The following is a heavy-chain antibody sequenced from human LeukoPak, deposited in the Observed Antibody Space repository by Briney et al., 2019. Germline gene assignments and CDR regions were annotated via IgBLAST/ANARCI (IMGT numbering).Heavy chain of an antibody. D-gene: IGHD2-15*01. CDR3: AKGGYCSGGSCYDDY. CDR2: ISGSGGST. CDR1: GFTFSDYY. Sequence: GGSLRLSCAASGFTFSDYYMSWIRQAPGKGLEWVSAISGSGGSTYYADSVKGRFTISRDNSKNTLYLQMNSLRAEDTALYYCAKGGYCSGGSCYDDYWGQGTLVTVSS. J-gene: IGHJ4*02. V-gene: IGHV3-23*01.